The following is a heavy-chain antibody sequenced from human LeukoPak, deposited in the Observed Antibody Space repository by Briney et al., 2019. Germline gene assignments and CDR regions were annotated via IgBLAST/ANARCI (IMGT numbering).Heavy chain of an antibody. D-gene: IGHD5-12*01. V-gene: IGHV1-2*02. J-gene: IGHJ4*02. Sequence: ASVKVSCKASGYTFTGCYMHWVRQAPGQGLEWMGWINPNSGGTNYAQKFQGRVTMTRDTSISTAYMELSRLRSDDTAVYYCARVYSGYACIDYWGQGTLVTVSS. CDR3: ARVYSGYACIDY. CDR2: INPNSGGT. CDR1: GYTFTGCY.